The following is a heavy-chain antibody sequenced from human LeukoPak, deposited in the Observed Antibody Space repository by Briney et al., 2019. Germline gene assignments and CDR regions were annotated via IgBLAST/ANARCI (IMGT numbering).Heavy chain of an antibody. J-gene: IGHJ6*02. CDR3: TREYYFGMDV. D-gene: IGHD3-16*01. CDR1: GFTFSSYA. Sequence: GGSLRLSCAASGFTFSSYAMSWVRQAPGKGLEWVSAISGSGGSTYYADSVKGRFTISRDNAKKTMYLQMTTVRAEDTAVYYCTREYYFGMDVWGQGTSVIVSS. V-gene: IGHV3-23*01. CDR2: ISGSGGST.